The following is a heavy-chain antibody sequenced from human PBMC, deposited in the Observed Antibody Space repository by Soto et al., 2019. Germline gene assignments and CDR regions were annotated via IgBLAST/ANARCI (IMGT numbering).Heavy chain of an antibody. CDR3: ATTSAAGKYYYGMDV. J-gene: IGHJ6*02. Sequence: GESLKISCKGSGYSFTSYWIGWVRQMPGKGLEWMGIIYPGDSDTRYSPSFQGQVTISADKSISTTYLQWSSLKASDTAMYYCATTSAAGKYYYGMDVWGQGTTVTVSS. CDR2: IYPGDSDT. D-gene: IGHD6-13*01. CDR1: GYSFTSYW. V-gene: IGHV5-51*01.